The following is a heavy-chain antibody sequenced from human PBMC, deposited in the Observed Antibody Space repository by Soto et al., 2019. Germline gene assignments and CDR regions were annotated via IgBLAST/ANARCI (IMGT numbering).Heavy chain of an antibody. D-gene: IGHD2-2*01. CDR1: GFTFSIYS. CDR2: IMPGSSHI. CDR3: AKDSPDCSSTSCSTYGSIAFQH. V-gene: IGHV3-48*01. J-gene: IGHJ1*01. Sequence: PGGSLRLSCAASGFTFSIYSMNWVRQAPGKGLEWVSYIMPGSSHIFYADSVKGRFFISRDNSKNTLYLQMNSLRAEDTAVYYCAKDSPDCSSTSCSTYGSIAFQHWGQGTLVTVSS.